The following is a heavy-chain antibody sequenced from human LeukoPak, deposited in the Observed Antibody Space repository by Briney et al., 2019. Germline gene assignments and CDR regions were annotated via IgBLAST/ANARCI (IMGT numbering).Heavy chain of an antibody. D-gene: IGHD6-13*01. CDR3: ASRIATAGSVDY. CDR2: IGGSDTST. V-gene: IGHV3-23*01. J-gene: IGHJ4*02. Sequence: GGSLRLSCAASGFIFSNYAMNWVRQAPGKGLEWVSTIGGSDTSTFYADSVKGRFTISRDNSKNALFLQMNTLRAEDTAVYYCASRIATAGSVDYWGQGTQVTVSS. CDR1: GFIFSNYA.